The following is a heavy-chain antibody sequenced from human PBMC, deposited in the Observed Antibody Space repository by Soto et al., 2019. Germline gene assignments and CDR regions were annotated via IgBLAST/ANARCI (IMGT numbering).Heavy chain of an antibody. V-gene: IGHV1-2*04. J-gene: IGHJ6*04. Sequence: GASVKVSFKASGYSFTDYHIHWVRQAPGQGLEWLGRINPKSGGTSTAQKFQGWVTMTTDTSISTASMELTRLTSDDTAIHYCARGDSTDCSNGVCSFFYNHDMDVWG. CDR1: GYSFTDYH. D-gene: IGHD2-8*01. CDR3: ARGDSTDCSNGVCSFFYNHDMDV. CDR2: INPKSGGT.